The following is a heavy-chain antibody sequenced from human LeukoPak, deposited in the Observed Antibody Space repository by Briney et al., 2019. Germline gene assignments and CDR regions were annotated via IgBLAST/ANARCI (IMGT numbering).Heavy chain of an antibody. CDR1: GGSISSGSYY. D-gene: IGHD5-18*01. CDR3: ARDLGEWGYSYGLRGAFDI. Sequence: PSETLSLTCTVSGGSISSGSYYWSWIRQPAWKGLEWIGRIYTSGSTNYNPSLKSRVTISVDTSKNQFYLKLSSVTAADTAVYYCARDLGEWGYSYGLRGAFDIWGQGTMVTVSS. CDR2: IYTSGST. J-gene: IGHJ3*02. V-gene: IGHV4-61*02.